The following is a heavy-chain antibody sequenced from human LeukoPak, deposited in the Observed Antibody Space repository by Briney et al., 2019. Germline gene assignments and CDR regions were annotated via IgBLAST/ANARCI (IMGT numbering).Heavy chain of an antibody. D-gene: IGHD5-12*01. Sequence: PGGSLRLSCAASGFNFIDYSMNWVRQAPGKGLEWISYIGISSGNTKYADSVKGRFTISRDKARNSLYLQMNSLRVEDTAMYYCARDHRYAFDNWGHGTLVIVSS. CDR3: ARDHRYAFDN. V-gene: IGHV3-48*01. CDR1: GFNFIDYS. J-gene: IGHJ4*01. CDR2: IGISSGNT.